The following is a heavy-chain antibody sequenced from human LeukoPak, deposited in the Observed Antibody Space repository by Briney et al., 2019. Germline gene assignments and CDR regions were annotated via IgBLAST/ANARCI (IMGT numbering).Heavy chain of an antibody. CDR2: ISAYNGNT. CDR3: ARLQTYYYGSGRSMDV. Sequence: ASVKVSCTASGYTFTSYGISWVRQAPGQGLEWMGWISAYNGNTNYAQKLQGRVTMTTDTSTSTAYMELRSLRSDDTAVYYCARLQTYYYGSGRSMDVWGQGTTVTVSS. V-gene: IGHV1-18*01. J-gene: IGHJ6*02. D-gene: IGHD3-10*01. CDR1: GYTFTSYG.